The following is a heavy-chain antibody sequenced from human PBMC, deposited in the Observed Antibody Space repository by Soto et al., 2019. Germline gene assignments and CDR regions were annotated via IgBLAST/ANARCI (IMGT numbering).Heavy chain of an antibody. CDR2: ISYDGSNK. CDR1: GSTFSSYG. V-gene: IGHV3-30*18. J-gene: IGHJ4*02. D-gene: IGHD1-26*01. CDR3: AKDRQYLPYSGSYAGYYFDY. Sequence: QVQLVESGGGVVQPGRSLRLSCAASGSTFSSYGMHWVRQAPGKGLEWVAVISYDGSNKYYADSVKGRFTISRDNSKNTLYLQMNSLRAEDTAVYYCAKDRQYLPYSGSYAGYYFDYWGQGTLVTVSS.